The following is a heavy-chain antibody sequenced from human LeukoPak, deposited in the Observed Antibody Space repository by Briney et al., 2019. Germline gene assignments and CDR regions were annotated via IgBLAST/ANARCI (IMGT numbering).Heavy chain of an antibody. Sequence: GGSLRLSCAASGFTFSSYAMSWVRQAPGKGLEWVSAISGSGGSTYYADSVKGRLTISRDNSKNTLYLQMNSLRAEDTAVYYCAKASVPDILNWFDTWGQGTLVTVSS. J-gene: IGHJ5*02. CDR2: ISGSGGST. V-gene: IGHV3-23*01. CDR3: AKASVPDILNWFDT. CDR1: GFTFSSYA. D-gene: IGHD2-15*01.